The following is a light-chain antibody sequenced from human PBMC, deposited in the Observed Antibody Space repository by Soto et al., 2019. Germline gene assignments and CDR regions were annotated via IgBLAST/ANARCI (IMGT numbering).Light chain of an antibody. CDR2: AAS. J-gene: IGKJ1*01. CDR3: LQDYNSPRM. V-gene: IGKV1-6*01. CDR1: QGIRND. Sequence: AIQMTQSPSSLSASVGDRVTITCRASQGIRNDLGWYQQKPGKAPKLLIYAASSLHSGVPSRFSGSGSGTDFTLTISSLQHEDFATYYCLQDYNSPRMFGQGTKVEIK.